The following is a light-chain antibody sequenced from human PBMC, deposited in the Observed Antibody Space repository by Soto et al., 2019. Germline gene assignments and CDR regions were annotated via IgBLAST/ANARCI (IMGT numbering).Light chain of an antibody. CDR1: SSDVGGYNY. J-gene: IGLJ3*02. CDR3: CSYTASDLWV. CDR2: EVS. V-gene: IGLV2-8*01. Sequence: QSALTQPPSASGSPGQSVTISCTGTSSDVGGYNYVSWYQQHPGKAPKLIISEVSKRPSGVPDRFSGSKSGNTASLTVSGLQAEDEADYFCCSYTASDLWVFGGGTKVTVL.